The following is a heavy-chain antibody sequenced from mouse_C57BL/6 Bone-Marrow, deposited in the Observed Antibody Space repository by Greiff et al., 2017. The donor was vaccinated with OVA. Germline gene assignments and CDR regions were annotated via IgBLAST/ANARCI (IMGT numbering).Heavy chain of an antibody. J-gene: IGHJ1*03. CDR3: ARRPWYFDV. CDR2: ISNGGGST. CDR1: GFTFSDYY. Sequence: EVKVVESGGGLVQPGGSLKLSCAASGFTFSDYYMYWVRQTPEKSLEWVAYISNGGGSTYYPDTVKGRFTISRENAKNTLYLQMSRLKSEDTAMYYCARRPWYFDVWGTGTTVTVSS. V-gene: IGHV5-12*01.